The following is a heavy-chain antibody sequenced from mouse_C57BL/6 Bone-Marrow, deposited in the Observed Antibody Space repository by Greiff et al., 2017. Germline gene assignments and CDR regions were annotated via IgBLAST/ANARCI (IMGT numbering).Heavy chain of an antibody. Sequence: QVQLKQPGAELVKPGASVKMSCKASGYTFTSYWITWVKQRPGQGLEWIGDIYPGSGSTNYNEKFKSKATLTVDTSSSTAYMQLSSLTSEDSAVYYCARPGYDYDAVYFDYWGQGTTLTVSS. D-gene: IGHD2-4*01. V-gene: IGHV1-55*01. CDR2: IYPGSGST. CDR1: GYTFTSYW. CDR3: ARPGYDYDAVYFDY. J-gene: IGHJ2*01.